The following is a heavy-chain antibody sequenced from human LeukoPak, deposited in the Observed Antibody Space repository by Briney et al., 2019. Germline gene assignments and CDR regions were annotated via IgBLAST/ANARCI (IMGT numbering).Heavy chain of an antibody. V-gene: IGHV3-53*01. D-gene: IGHD1-26*01. CDR2: IYSNDNT. CDR3: ARGGRGSYSDLDY. Sequence: GGSLRLSCAASGFTFSSNYMSWVRQAPGKGLEWVSVIYSNDNTYYADSVRGRFTISRDNSKNTLYLLMNSLRADDTAVYYCARGGRGSYSDLDYWGQGTLVTVSS. CDR1: GFTFSSNY. J-gene: IGHJ4*02.